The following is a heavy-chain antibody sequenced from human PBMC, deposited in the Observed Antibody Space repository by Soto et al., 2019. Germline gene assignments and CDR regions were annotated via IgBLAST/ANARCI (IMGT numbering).Heavy chain of an antibody. CDR2: VSQGGTESYRTEGETT. V-gene: IGHV4-59*03. CDR3: ARDRGGITVSAKPLVEGFDP. D-gene: IGHD6-19*01. Sequence: QVQLQEPGPGLLRPSETLSLTCTVSGVSLDNFFWSWIRQTPGKGLEWIGCVSQGGTESYRTEGETTGYNPSLDGRATISLDLPKDQFSVSLTSVAAADTAVYYCARDRGGITVSAKPLVEGFDPWGQGALVTVSS. J-gene: IGHJ5*02. CDR1: GVSLDNFF.